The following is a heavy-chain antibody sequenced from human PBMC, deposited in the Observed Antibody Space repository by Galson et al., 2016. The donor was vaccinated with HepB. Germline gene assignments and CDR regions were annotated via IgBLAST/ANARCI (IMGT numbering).Heavy chain of an antibody. CDR2: MSYDGSNK. J-gene: IGHJ5*02. CDR1: GFTFSRYG. D-gene: IGHD3-22*01. Sequence: SLRLSCAVSGFTFSRYGMHWVRQAPGKGLEWVAVMSYDGSNKYYVESVKGRFTISRDNTKNILYLQMNSLRVEDTAVYYCARAGDRSGYFQLRWFDPWGQGTLVTVSS. CDR3: ARAGDRSGYFQLRWFDP. V-gene: IGHV3-30*03.